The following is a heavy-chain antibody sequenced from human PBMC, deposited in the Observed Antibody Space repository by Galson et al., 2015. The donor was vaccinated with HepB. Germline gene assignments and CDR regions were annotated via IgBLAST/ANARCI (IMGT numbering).Heavy chain of an antibody. Sequence: SLRLSCAASGFTFSSYAMSWVRQAPGKGLEWVSAISGSGGSTYYADSVKGRFTISRDNSKNTLYLQMNSLRAEDTAVYYCAGGGCGGDCYPFDYWGQGTLVTVSS. V-gene: IGHV3-23*01. CDR2: ISGSGGST. CDR1: GFTFSSYA. D-gene: IGHD2-21*01. CDR3: AGGGCGGDCYPFDY. J-gene: IGHJ4*02.